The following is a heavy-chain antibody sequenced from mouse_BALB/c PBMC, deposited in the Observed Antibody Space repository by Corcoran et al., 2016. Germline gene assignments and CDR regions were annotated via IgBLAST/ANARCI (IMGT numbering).Heavy chain of an antibody. D-gene: IGHD1-2*01. CDR1: GYSITSGYY. CDR3: ASVYYGYYFDY. CDR2: ISYDGSN. Sequence: DVQLQESGPGLVKPSQSLSLTCSVTGYSITSGYYWNWIRQFPGNKLEWMGYISYDGSNNYNPSLKNRISITLDTSKNQFFLKLNSVTTEDTATYYCASVYYGYYFDYWGQGTTLTVSS. V-gene: IGHV3-6*02. J-gene: IGHJ2*01.